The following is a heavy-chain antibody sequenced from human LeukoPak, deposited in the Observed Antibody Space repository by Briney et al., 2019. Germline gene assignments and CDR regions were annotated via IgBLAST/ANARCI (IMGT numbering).Heavy chain of an antibody. CDR1: GFTFSSYA. V-gene: IGHV3-23*01. CDR2: ISGSGGST. J-gene: IGHJ1*01. CDR3: AKDARYSSGWLAFQH. Sequence: GGSLRLSCAASGFTFSSYAMSWVRQAPGKGLEWVSAISGSGGSTYYADSVKGRFTISRDNSKNTLYLQMNSLRAEDTAVYYCAKDARYSSGWLAFQHWGQGTLVTVYS. D-gene: IGHD6-19*01.